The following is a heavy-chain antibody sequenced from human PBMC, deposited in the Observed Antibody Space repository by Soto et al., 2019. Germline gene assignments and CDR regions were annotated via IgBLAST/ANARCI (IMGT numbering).Heavy chain of an antibody. CDR2: ISGRGGTA. CDR1: GFTFSSYA. Sequence: EVQLLESGGSSVQPGGSLSLACAASGFTFSSYAMRWVRRPPGKGLEWVSSISGRGGTAYYADSVKGRFSISRDSLVNTLYLQMNSLRAEDTAVYYCAKGRGQNWNFDYWGQGTLVTVSP. D-gene: IGHD1-1*01. CDR3: AKGRGQNWNFDY. J-gene: IGHJ4*02. V-gene: IGHV3-23*01.